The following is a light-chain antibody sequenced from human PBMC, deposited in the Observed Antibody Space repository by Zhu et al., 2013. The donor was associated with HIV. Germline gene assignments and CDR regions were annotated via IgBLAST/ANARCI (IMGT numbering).Light chain of an antibody. CDR3: LQSNSYPRT. CDR2: LAS. J-gene: IGKJ2*02. V-gene: IGKV1-17*01. Sequence: DIQMTQSPSSLSASVGDRVTITCRASQDIRNHLGWYQQKPGKAPRRLIYLASTLQSGVPSGFSGSGSGTDFTLTISSLQPEDFATYYCLQSNSYPRTFGQGTRLEIK. CDR1: QDIRNH.